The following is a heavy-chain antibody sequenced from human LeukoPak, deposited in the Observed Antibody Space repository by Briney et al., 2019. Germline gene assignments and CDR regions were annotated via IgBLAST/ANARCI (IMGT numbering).Heavy chain of an antibody. Sequence: GGSLRLSCAASGFALNSYSLSWVRQAPGKGLEWVSSISSTSAYIHYADSEKGRFTISRDNTDNVVYLQMNSLRAEDTAVYYCARLMGHSSGYHDAFDIWGQGTMVTVSS. D-gene: IGHD3-22*01. CDR3: ARLMGHSSGYHDAFDI. CDR1: GFALNSYS. J-gene: IGHJ3*02. V-gene: IGHV3-21*01. CDR2: ISSTSAYI.